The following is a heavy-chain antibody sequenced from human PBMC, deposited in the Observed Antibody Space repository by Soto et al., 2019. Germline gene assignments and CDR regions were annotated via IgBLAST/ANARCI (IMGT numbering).Heavy chain of an antibody. Sequence: GASVKVSCKASGGTFSSYAISWVRQAPGQGLEWMGGIIPIFGTANYAQKFQGRVTITADESRSTAYMELSSLRSEDTAVYYCAFDSFTVVVPAAPVVDYWGQGTLVTVSS. CDR2: IIPIFGTA. V-gene: IGHV1-69*13. CDR1: GGTFSSYA. CDR3: AFDSFTVVVPAAPVVDY. D-gene: IGHD2-2*01. J-gene: IGHJ4*02.